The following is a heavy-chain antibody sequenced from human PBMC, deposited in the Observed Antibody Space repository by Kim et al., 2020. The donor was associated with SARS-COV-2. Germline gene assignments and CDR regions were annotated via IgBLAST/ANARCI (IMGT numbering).Heavy chain of an antibody. J-gene: IGHJ5*02. V-gene: IGHV3-30*07. D-gene: IGHD3-22*01. CDR3: ARDDYDSSGYDWFDP. Sequence: DTVKGRFPISRDNSKNTLYLQMNSLRAEDTAVYYCARDDYDSSGYDWFDPWGQGTLVTVSS.